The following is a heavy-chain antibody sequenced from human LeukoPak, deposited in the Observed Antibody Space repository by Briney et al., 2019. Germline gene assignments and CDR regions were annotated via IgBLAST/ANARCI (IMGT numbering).Heavy chain of an antibody. CDR1: GFSFSTYW. CDR3: SSQISRGGN. J-gene: IGHJ4*02. CDR2: ITPDGSST. Sequence: GGSLRLSCAATGFSFSTYWMHWVRQVPGKGPEWVSHITPDGSSTNYADSVKGRFTISRDNAKNTLYLQMNSLRAEDTAVYYCSSQISRGGNWGQGTLVTVSS. D-gene: IGHD3-16*01. V-gene: IGHV3-74*01.